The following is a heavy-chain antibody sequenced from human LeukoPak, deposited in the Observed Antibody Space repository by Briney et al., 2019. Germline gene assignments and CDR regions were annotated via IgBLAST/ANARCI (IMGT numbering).Heavy chain of an antibody. Sequence: GGSLRLSCAASGFTFSSYWMSWVRQAPGKGLEWVANIKEDGSEKYYVDSVKGRFTISRDNAENSLYLQMNSLRAEDTAVYYCARDRGTAMVPNWFDPWGQGTLVTVSS. J-gene: IGHJ5*02. CDR1: GFTFSSYW. V-gene: IGHV3-7*01. D-gene: IGHD5-18*01. CDR2: IKEDGSEK. CDR3: ARDRGTAMVPNWFDP.